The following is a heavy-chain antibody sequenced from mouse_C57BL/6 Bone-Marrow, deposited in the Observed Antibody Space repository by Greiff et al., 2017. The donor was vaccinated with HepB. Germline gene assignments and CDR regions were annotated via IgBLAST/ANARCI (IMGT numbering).Heavy chain of an antibody. CDR1: GYTFTSYW. CDR3: ARRYYMDD. Sequence: QVQLQQPGAELVKPGASVKLSCKASGYTFTSYWMQWVNQRPGQGLEWIGKIDPSDSSTNYNQKFKGKATLTVDTTSSTAYMQLSSLTSEDSAVYYWARRYYMDDWGKGTSVTVSA. V-gene: IGHV1-50*01. D-gene: IGHD1-1*01. J-gene: IGHJ4*01. CDR2: IDPSDSST.